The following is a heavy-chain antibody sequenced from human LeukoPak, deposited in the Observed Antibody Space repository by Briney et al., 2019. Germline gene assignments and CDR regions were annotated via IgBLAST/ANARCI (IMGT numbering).Heavy chain of an antibody. CDR3: VSLKPNNRTAADFCDY. J-gene: IGHJ4*02. Sequence: SETLSLTFTVTGGSISRGGYYWRWIRQHPGKGLEWIGYIYYSETTYYHPSLKSRVTISVDISNNYASLSLYLVTAADTAVYYCVSLKPNNRTAADFCDYWGQGTLVTVSS. CDR1: GGSISRGGYY. CDR2: IYYSETT. V-gene: IGHV4-30-4*08. D-gene: IGHD1-14*01.